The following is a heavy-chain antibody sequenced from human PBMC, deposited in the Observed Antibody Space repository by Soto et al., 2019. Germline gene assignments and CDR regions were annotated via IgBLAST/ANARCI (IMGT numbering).Heavy chain of an antibody. CDR2: INHSGST. CDR1: GGSFSGYY. CDR3: AIRRYSYLF. Sequence: ETLSLTCSVYGGSFSGYYWSWIRQPPGKGLEWIGEINHSGSTNYNPSLKSRVTISVDTSKNQFSLKLSSVTAADTAVYYCAIRRYSYLFWGQGTLVTVYS. V-gene: IGHV4-34*01. J-gene: IGHJ4*02. D-gene: IGHD5-18*01.